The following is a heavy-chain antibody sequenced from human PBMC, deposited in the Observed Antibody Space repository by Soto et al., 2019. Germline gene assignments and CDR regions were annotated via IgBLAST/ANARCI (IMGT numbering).Heavy chain of an antibody. Sequence: SGPTLVNPTETLTLTCTFSGFSLSANGMGVGWFRQPPGRALEWLAVIFWDDIQRYSPSLQTRLTTTKDTSKNEVVLRMTNVDPVDKATYFCAHTPRSGSYYSSWGPGTLVTVS. D-gene: IGHD1-26*01. CDR3: AHTPRSGSYYSS. J-gene: IGHJ5*02. CDR1: GFSLSANGMG. V-gene: IGHV2-5*02. CDR2: IFWDDIQ.